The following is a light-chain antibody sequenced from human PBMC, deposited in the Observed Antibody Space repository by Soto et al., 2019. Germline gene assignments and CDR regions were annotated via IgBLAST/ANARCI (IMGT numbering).Light chain of an antibody. Sequence: DIVMTQSPDSLAVSLGERATINCKSSQSLYNSNNLNYLAWYQQNPGQPPKLLLYWASTRESGVPDRFSGSGSGTDFTLTISSLQAADVAVYYCQQYHSNPSTFGQGTKLEIK. CDR1: QSLYNSNNLNY. J-gene: IGKJ2*01. CDR3: QQYHSNPST. CDR2: WAS. V-gene: IGKV4-1*01.